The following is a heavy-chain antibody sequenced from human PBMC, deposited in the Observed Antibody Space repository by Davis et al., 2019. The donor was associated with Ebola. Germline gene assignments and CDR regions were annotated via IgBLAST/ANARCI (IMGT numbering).Heavy chain of an antibody. CDR1: GGSISSHY. J-gene: IGHJ4*02. CDR3: ARDRRDSSAYGF. CDR2: IFTTGST. Sequence: SETLSLTCTVSGGSISSHYWSWIRQPAGKGLEWIGHIFTTGSTKYNPSLESRVTISLDTTKNQFSLRLSSVTAADTATYFCARDRRDSSAYGFWGQGTLVTVSS. V-gene: IGHV4-4*07. D-gene: IGHD3-22*01.